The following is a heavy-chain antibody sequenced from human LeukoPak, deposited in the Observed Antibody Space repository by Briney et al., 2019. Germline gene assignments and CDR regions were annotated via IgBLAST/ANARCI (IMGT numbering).Heavy chain of an antibody. CDR1: GFTFSSYS. CDR3: ASVRASSYYDSSGYYDDY. J-gene: IGHJ4*02. CDR2: ISSSSSYI. V-gene: IGHV3-21*04. Sequence: PGGSLRLSCAASGFTFSSYSMNWVRQAPGKGLEWVSSISSSSSYIYYADSVKGRFTISRDNSKNTLYLQMNSLRAEDTAVYYCASVRASSYYDSSGYYDDYWGQGTLVTVSS. D-gene: IGHD3-22*01.